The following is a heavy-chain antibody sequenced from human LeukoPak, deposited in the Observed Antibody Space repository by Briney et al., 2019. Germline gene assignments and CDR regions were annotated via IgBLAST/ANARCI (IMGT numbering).Heavy chain of an antibody. CDR1: GGSFSGCY. CDR3: ARAYDSSNYLDY. CDR2: ISHSGST. J-gene: IGHJ4*02. D-gene: IGHD3-22*01. Sequence: SETLSLTCAVYGGSFSGCYWSWIRQPPGKGLEWIGEISHSGSTNYNPSLKSRVTISVDTSKNQFSLKLSSVTAADTAVYYCARAYDSSNYLDYWGQGTLVTVSS. V-gene: IGHV4-34*01.